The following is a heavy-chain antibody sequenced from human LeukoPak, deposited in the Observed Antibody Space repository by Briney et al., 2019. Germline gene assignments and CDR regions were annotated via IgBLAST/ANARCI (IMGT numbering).Heavy chain of an antibody. CDR3: ARRQNSATIFGMIRVGYYYMDV. D-gene: IGHD3-3*01. CDR1: GFTFSDYY. Sequence: PGGSLRLSCAASGFTFSDYYMSWIRQAPGKGLEWVSYISSSGSTIYYADSVKGRFTISRDNAKNSLYLQMNSLRAEDTAVYYCARRQNSATIFGMIRVGYYYMDVWGKGTTVTVSS. J-gene: IGHJ6*03. CDR2: ISSSGSTI. V-gene: IGHV3-11*04.